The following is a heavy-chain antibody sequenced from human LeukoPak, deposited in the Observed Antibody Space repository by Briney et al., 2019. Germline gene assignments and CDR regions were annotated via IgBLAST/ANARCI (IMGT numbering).Heavy chain of an antibody. Sequence: SVKVSCKASGGTFSSYAISWVRQAPGQGLEWMGGIIPIFGTANYAQKFQGRVTITADESTSTAYMELSSLRSEDTAVYYCARSGIAVAGTLRNGYWGQGTLVTVSS. CDR3: ARSGIAVAGTLRNGY. D-gene: IGHD6-19*01. J-gene: IGHJ4*02. CDR1: GGTFSSYA. V-gene: IGHV1-69*13. CDR2: IIPIFGTA.